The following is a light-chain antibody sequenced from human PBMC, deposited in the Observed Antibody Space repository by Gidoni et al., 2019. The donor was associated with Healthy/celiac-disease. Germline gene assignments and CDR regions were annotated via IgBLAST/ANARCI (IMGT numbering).Light chain of an antibody. Sequence: EIVLTQSPGTLSLSPGERATLSSRASQSVSSSYLAWYQQKPRQAHRLLIYGASSRATGIPDRFSGRGSGKDFTLTISRLEPEDFAVYYCQQYGSSPRTCGQGTKVEIK. CDR3: QQYGSSPRT. J-gene: IGKJ1*01. CDR1: QSVSSSY. CDR2: GAS. V-gene: IGKV3-20*01.